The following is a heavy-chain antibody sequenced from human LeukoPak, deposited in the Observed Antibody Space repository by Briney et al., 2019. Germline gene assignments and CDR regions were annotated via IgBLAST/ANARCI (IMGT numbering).Heavy chain of an antibody. CDR1: GGSFIGYY. V-gene: IGHV4-34*01. CDR2: INHSGST. CDR3: ARSSYSSSWYNWFDP. J-gene: IGHJ5*02. Sequence: PSETLSRTCAVYGGSFIGYYWSWIRQPPGKGLEWIGEINHSGSTNYNPSLKSRVTISVDTSKNQFSLKLSSVTAADTAVYYCARSSYSSSWYNWFDPWGQGTLVTVSS. D-gene: IGHD6-13*01.